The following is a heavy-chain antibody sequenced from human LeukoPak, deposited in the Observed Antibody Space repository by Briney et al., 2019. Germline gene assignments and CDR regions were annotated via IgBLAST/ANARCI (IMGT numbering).Heavy chain of an antibody. V-gene: IGHV3-30*02. Sequence: GGSLRLSCAASGFTFSSYGMHWVRQAPGKGLEWVAFIRYDGSNKYYADSVKGRFTISRDNSKNTLYLQMNSLRAEDTAVYYCARVSPPDYYGSGSSVNSFDYWGQGTLVTVSS. CDR1: GFTFSSYG. D-gene: IGHD3-10*01. CDR2: IRYDGSNK. CDR3: ARVSPPDYYGSGSSVNSFDY. J-gene: IGHJ4*02.